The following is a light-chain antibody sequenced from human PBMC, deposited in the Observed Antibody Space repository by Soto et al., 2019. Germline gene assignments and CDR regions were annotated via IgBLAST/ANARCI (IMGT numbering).Light chain of an antibody. V-gene: IGLV2-14*01. CDR2: DVS. J-gene: IGLJ1*01. CDR3: SSYTSRSTLAV. CDR1: SSDVGGYNY. Sequence: QSGQTQPAPLSAYPGQTITISCTGTSSDVGGYNYVSWYQQHPGKAPKLMIYDVSNRPSGVSNRFSGSKSGNTASLSISGLQAEDEADYYCSSYTSRSTLAVLGTGIKGTV.